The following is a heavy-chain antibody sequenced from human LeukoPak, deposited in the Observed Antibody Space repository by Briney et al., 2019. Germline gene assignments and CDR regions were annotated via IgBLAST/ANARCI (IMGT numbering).Heavy chain of an antibody. D-gene: IGHD2-2*01. CDR2: IKEEGSEK. CDR3: VRGHNQLS. J-gene: IGHJ5*02. V-gene: IGHV3-7*01. CDR1: GFTFSSYW. Sequence: GGSLRLSCAVSGFTFSSYWMSWVRQAPGKGLEWVASIKEEGSEKHYVDSVKGRFTISRDNAKNSLYLQMNSLRAEDTAVYYCVRGHNQLSWGQGILVTVSS.